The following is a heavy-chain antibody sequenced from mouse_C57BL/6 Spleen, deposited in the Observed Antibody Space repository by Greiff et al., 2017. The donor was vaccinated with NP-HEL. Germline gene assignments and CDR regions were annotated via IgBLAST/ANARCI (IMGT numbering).Heavy chain of an antibody. CDR1: GYTFTSYW. V-gene: IGHV1-59*01. J-gene: IGHJ3*01. CDR3: AREGPGFAY. CDR2: IDPSDSYT. Sequence: QVQLQQPGAELVRPGTSVKLSCKASGYTFTSYWMHWVKQRPGQGLEWIGVIDPSDSYTNYNQKFTGKATLTVDTSSSTAYMQLSSLTSEDSAVYYCAREGPGFAYWGQGTLVTVSA.